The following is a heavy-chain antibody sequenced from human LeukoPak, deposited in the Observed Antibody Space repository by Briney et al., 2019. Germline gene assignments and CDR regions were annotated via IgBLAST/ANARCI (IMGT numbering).Heavy chain of an antibody. CDR3: ARAGTPLQTYEYLQH. J-gene: IGHJ1*01. CDR1: GGTFSSYA. Sequence: ASVKVSCKASGGTFSSYAISWVRQAPGQGLEWMGRIIPILGIANYAQKFQGRVTITADKSTSTAYMELSSLRSEDTAVYYCARAGTPLQTYEYLQHWGQGTLVTVSS. CDR2: IIPILGIA. D-gene: IGHD3-3*01. V-gene: IGHV1-69*04.